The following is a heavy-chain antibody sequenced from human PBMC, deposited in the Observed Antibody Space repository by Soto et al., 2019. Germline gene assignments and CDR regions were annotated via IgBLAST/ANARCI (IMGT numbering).Heavy chain of an antibody. V-gene: IGHV4-39*02. CDR3: ARGIAAAVVHYYYGMDV. CDR2: IYYSGST. Sequence: SETLSLTCTVSGGSISSSSYYWGWIRPPPGKGLEWIGSIYYSGSTYYNPSLKSRVTISVDTSKNQFSLKLSSVTAADTAVYYCARGIAAAVVHYYYGMDVWGQGTTVTVSS. J-gene: IGHJ6*02. D-gene: IGHD6-13*01. CDR1: GGSISSSSYY.